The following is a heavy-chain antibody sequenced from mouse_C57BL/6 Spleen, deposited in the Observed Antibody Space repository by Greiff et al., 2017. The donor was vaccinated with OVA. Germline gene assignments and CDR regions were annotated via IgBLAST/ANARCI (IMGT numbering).Heavy chain of an antibody. V-gene: IGHV1-50*01. J-gene: IGHJ1*03. CDR3: ARSTGTSGDWYFDV. CDR1: GYTFTSYW. Sequence: QVQLQQPGAELVKPGASVKLSCKASGYTFTSYWMQWVKQRPGQGLEWIGEIDPSDSYTNYNQKFKGKATLTVDTSSSTAYMQLSSLTSEDSAVYYCARSTGTSGDWYFDVWGTGTTVTVSS. CDR2: IDPSDSYT. D-gene: IGHD4-1*02.